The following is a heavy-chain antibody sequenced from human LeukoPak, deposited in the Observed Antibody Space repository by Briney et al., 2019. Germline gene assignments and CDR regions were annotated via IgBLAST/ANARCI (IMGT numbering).Heavy chain of an antibody. CDR2: IKQDGSEK. CDR1: GFTFNNYW. CDR3: ARGGRRSYGDDAFDM. J-gene: IGHJ3*02. Sequence: PGGSLRLSCAASGFTFNNYWMNWVRQAPGRGLEWVANIKQDGSEKYSVDSVKGRFTISRDNAKSSLYLQMNSLRAEDTAVYYCARGGRRSYGDDAFDMWGQGTMVTVSS. V-gene: IGHV3-7*01. D-gene: IGHD3-16*01.